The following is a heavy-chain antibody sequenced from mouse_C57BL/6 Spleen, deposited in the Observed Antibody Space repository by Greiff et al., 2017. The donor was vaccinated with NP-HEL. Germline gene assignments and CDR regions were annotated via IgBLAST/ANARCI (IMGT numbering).Heavy chain of an antibody. CDR2: IHPNSGST. V-gene: IGHV1-64*01. CDR3: ARSRDYYSSHWYFDV. D-gene: IGHD1-1*01. J-gene: IGHJ1*03. CDR1: GYTFTSYW. Sequence: VQLQESGAELVKPGASVKLSCKASGYTFTSYWMHWVKQRPGQGLEWIGMIHPNSGSTNYNEKFKSKATLTVDKSSSTAYMQLSSLTSEDSAVYYCARSRDYYSSHWYFDVWGTGTTVTVSS.